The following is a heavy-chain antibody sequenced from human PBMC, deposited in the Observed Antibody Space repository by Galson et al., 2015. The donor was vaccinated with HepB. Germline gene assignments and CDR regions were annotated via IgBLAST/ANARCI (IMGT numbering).Heavy chain of an antibody. CDR1: GGTFSSYA. CDR2: IIPILGIA. D-gene: IGHD3-9*01. V-gene: IGHV1-69*10. CDR3: ARGDILTGYYMGQIYYMDV. J-gene: IGHJ6*03. Sequence: SVKVSCKASGGTFSSYAISWVRQAPGQGLEWMGGIIPILGIANYAQKFQGRVTITTDKSTSTAYMELSSLRSEDTAVYYCARGDILTGYYMGQIYYMDVWGKGTTVTVSS.